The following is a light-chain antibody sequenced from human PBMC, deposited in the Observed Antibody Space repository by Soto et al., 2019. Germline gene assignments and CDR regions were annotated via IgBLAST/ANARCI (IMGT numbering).Light chain of an antibody. J-gene: IGKJ3*01. CDR3: QQYGSSPFT. V-gene: IGKV3-20*01. CDR2: GAS. CDR1: QSVSSSC. Sequence: EIVLTQSPATLSLSPGERATLSCRASQSVSSSCLAWYQQKPGQAPRLLNYGASSRATGIPDRFSGSGSGTDFTLTISRLEPEDFAVYYCQQYGSSPFTFGPGTKVDIK.